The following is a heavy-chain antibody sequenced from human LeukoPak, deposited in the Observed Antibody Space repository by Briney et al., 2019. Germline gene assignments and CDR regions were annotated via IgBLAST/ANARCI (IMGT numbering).Heavy chain of an antibody. V-gene: IGHV6-1*01. CDR2: TYYMSKWYN. CDR3: AREERRYRYGFDAFDI. J-gene: IGHJ3*02. D-gene: IGHD5-18*01. CDR1: GDSVSSNDAS. Sequence: SQTLSLTCAISGDSVSSNDASWNWIRQSPSRGLEWLGRTYYMSKWYNDYALSVKSRITINPDTSKNQFSLQLNSVTPEDTAVYYCAREERRYRYGFDAFDIWGQGTMVTVSS.